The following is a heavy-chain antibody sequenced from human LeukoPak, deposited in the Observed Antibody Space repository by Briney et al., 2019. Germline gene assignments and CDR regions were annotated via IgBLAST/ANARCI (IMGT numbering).Heavy chain of an antibody. J-gene: IGHJ5*02. CDR3: ARAGGRSWFDP. V-gene: IGHV1-2*02. CDR2: INPNNGGT. Sequence: ASVKVSCKSSGYSFSDYYIHWVRQAPGQGLEWMGWINPNNGGTKYAQKFQDRITMARDTSMSTAYMELSRLTSDDTAVYYCARAGGRSWFDPWGQGTLVTVSS. CDR1: GYSFSDYY.